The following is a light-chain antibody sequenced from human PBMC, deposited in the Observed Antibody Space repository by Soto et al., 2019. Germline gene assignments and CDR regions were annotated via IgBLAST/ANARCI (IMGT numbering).Light chain of an antibody. CDR3: QQYYSYPPIT. Sequence: AIRMTQSPSSFSATTGDRVTITCRASQGISSYLAWYQQKPGKAPKLLIYAASTLQGGVPSRFSGSGSGTDFTLTISCLQSEDFATYYCQQYYSYPPITFGQGTRLEIK. CDR2: AAS. J-gene: IGKJ5*01. V-gene: IGKV1-8*01. CDR1: QGISSY.